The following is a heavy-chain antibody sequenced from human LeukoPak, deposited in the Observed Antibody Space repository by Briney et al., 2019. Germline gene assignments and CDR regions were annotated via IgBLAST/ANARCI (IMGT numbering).Heavy chain of an antibody. D-gene: IGHD3-22*01. CDR3: AKALGLDSSGYYYGSFDP. V-gene: IGHV3-23*01. Sequence: PGGSLRLSCAASGFTFTSYAMSWVRQAPGKGLQWVSAIRGSGGGTYYADSVKGRFTISRDNSKNTLYLQMNSLRAEDTAVYYCAKALGLDSSGYYYGSFDPWGQGTLVTVSS. CDR2: IRGSGGGT. J-gene: IGHJ5*02. CDR1: GFTFTSYA.